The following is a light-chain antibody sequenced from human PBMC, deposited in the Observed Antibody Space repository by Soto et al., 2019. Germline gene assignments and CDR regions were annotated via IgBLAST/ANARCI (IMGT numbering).Light chain of an antibody. J-gene: IGKJ4*01. CDR3: QQSFSTHALT. V-gene: IGKV1-39*01. Sequence: DIQMTQSPSSLSASVEDRVTITCRASENIAKYLNWYQQKQGKAPKILIYGASSLQSGVPSRFSGSGSGTDFTLTISSLQPEDFAIYYCQQSFSTHALTFGGGTKVDIK. CDR2: GAS. CDR1: ENIAKY.